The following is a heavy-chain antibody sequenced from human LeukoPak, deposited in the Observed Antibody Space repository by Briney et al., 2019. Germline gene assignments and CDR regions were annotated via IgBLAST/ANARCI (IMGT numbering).Heavy chain of an antibody. Sequence: SETLSLTCAVYGGSFSGYYWSWIRQPPGKGLEWIGEINHSGSTNYNPSLKSRVTISVDTSKNQFSLKLSSVTAADTAVYYCARDQRYFDWIEYNWFDPWGQGTLVTVSS. CDR2: INHSGST. CDR1: GGSFSGYY. J-gene: IGHJ5*02. V-gene: IGHV4-34*01. CDR3: ARDQRYFDWIEYNWFDP. D-gene: IGHD3-9*01.